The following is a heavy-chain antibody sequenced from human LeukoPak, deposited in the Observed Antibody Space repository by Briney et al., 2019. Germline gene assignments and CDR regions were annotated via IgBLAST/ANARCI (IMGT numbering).Heavy chain of an antibody. CDR1: GFTFSSYA. CDR3: AKKGKRYYFDY. J-gene: IGHJ4*02. Sequence: GRSLRLSCAASGFTFSSYAMHWVRQAPGKGLEWVAVISYDGSNKYYADSVKGRFTISRDNSKNTLYLQMNSLRAEDTAVYYCAKKGKRYYFDYWGQGTLVTVSS. CDR2: ISYDGSNK. D-gene: IGHD3-10*01. V-gene: IGHV3-30-3*02.